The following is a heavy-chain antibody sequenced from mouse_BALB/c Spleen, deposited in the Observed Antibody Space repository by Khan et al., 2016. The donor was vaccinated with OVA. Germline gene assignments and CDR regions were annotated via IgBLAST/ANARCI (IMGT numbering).Heavy chain of an antibody. V-gene: IGHV1-9*01. D-gene: IGHD2-2*01. CDR2: IFPGSVST. Sequence: QVQLQQSGGDLMKPGASVKISCKATGYTFSSYWIEWVKQRPGHGLEWMGQIFPGSVSTTYNEKFKGKATFTADTSSNTAYMQLSSLTSEDSAVYCCARGGYGGFAYWGQGTLVTVSA. CDR3: ARGGYGGFAY. CDR1: GYTFSSYW. J-gene: IGHJ3*01.